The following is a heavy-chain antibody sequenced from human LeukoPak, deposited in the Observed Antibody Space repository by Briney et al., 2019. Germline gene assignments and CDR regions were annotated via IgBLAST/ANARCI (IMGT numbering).Heavy chain of an antibody. CDR2: INDDGSGT. V-gene: IGHV3-74*01. CDR3: VRGGASTWS. CDR1: GFTFKNYW. J-gene: IGHJ5*02. D-gene: IGHD2-15*01. Sequence: GGSLRLSFAASGFTFKNYWMHWVRQAPGKGPVWVSRINDDGSGTSYADSVKGRFTISRDDAKSTLYLQMNSLRAEDTAVYYCVRGGASTWSWGQGTLVTVSS.